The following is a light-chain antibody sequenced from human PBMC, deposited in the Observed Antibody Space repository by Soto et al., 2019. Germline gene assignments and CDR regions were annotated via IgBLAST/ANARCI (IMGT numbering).Light chain of an antibody. J-gene: IGKJ1*01. V-gene: IGKV4-1*01. CDR2: WAY. CDR3: QQYYFTLQT. CDR1: QSVLYSPNDKNY. Sequence: DIVMTQSPDSLAVSLGERATINCKSSQSVLYSPNDKNYLAWYQQKPGQPPKLLIYWAYTRESGVPDRISGSGSWTDFTLTISSLQAEDGAVDYCQQYYFTLQTSGQGTKVEIK.